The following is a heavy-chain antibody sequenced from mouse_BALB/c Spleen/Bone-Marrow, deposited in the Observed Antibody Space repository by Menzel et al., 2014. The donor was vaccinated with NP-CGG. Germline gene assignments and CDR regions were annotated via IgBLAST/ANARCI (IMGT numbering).Heavy chain of an antibody. Sequence: VQLQQSGAELVKPGASVKLSCTASGFNIKDTYMHWVKQRPEQGLEWIGRIDPANGNTKYDPKFQGKATITADTSSNTASLQLSSLTSEDIAVYYCAAYSYDSSYGFAYWGQGTLVTVSA. J-gene: IGHJ3*01. V-gene: IGHV14-3*02. CDR2: IDPANGNT. CDR1: GFNIKDTY. CDR3: AAYSYDSSYGFAY. D-gene: IGHD1-1*01.